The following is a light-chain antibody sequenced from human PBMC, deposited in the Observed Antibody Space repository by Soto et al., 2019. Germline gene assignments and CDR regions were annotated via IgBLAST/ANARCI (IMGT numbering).Light chain of an antibody. CDR3: QQSYSTSWT. CDR1: QSITSY. V-gene: IGKV1-39*01. CDR2: AAS. J-gene: IGKJ1*01. Sequence: DIQRSQSPSSLSASVGDRVTITCRASQSITSYLHWYQQKPVKAPKLLIYAASSLQSGVPSRFSGSGSGTDFTLTISSLQPEDFATYYCQQSYSTSWTFGQGTKVDIK.